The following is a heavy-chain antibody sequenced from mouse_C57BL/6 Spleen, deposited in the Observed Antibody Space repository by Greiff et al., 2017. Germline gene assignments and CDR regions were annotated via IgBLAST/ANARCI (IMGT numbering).Heavy chain of an antibody. Sequence: DVKLVESGGGLVQPGGSMKLSCAASGFTFSDAWMDWVRQSPEKGLEWVAEIRNKANNHATYSAESVKGRLTISRDDSKSSVYLQMNSVRAEDTGSYYCTRRRYYYGSRGYCDYWGQGTTLTVSS. D-gene: IGHD1-1*01. J-gene: IGHJ2*01. CDR1: GFTFSDAW. V-gene: IGHV6-6*01. CDR2: IRNKANNHAT. CDR3: TRRRYYYGSRGYCDY.